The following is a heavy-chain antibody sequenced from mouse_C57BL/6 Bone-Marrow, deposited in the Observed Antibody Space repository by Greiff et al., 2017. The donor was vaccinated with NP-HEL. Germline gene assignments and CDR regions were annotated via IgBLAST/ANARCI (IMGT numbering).Heavy chain of an antibody. CDR1: GYTFTSYW. J-gene: IGHJ2*01. Sequence: VQLQQPGAELVKPGASVKLSCKASGYTFTSYWMHWVKQRPGQGLEWIGMIHPNSGSTNYNEKFKSKATLTVDKSSSTAYMQISSLTSEDSAVYYCARNYYGPYYFDDWGKGTTLTVSS. CDR2: IHPNSGST. D-gene: IGHD1-1*01. CDR3: ARNYYGPYYFDD. V-gene: IGHV1-64*01.